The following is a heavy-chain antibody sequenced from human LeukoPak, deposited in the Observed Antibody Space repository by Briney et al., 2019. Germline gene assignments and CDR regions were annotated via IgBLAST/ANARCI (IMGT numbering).Heavy chain of an antibody. CDR2: IYYSGST. J-gene: IGHJ5*02. D-gene: IGHD3-3*01. V-gene: IGHV4-39*01. CDR1: DDSISSSSYY. Sequence: PSETLSLTCTVSDDSISSSSYYWGWIRQPPGKGLEWIGSIYYSGSTYYNPSLKSRVTISVDTSKNQFSLKLSSVTAADTAVYYCARQYDFWSGYYTGTLLDPWGQGTLVTVSS. CDR3: ARQYDFWSGYYTGTLLDP.